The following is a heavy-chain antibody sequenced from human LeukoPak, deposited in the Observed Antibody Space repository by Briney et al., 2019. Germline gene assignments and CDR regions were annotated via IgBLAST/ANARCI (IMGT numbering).Heavy chain of an antibody. CDR2: IWYDGSNK. D-gene: IGHD3-22*01. V-gene: IGHV3-33*01. CDR3: ARVSDSSGYYDYYFDY. J-gene: IGHJ4*02. CDR1: GFTFSSYG. Sequence: GGSLRLSCAASGFTFSSYGMHWVRQAPGKGLEWVAVIWYDGSNKYYADSVKGRYTISRDNSKNTLYLQMNSLRAEDTAVYYCARVSDSSGYYDYYFDYWGQGTLVTVSS.